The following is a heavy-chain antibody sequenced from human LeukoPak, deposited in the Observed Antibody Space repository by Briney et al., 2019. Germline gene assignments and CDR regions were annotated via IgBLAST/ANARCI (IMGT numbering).Heavy chain of an antibody. CDR2: IYSGGDT. J-gene: IGHJ4*02. V-gene: IGHV3-66*04. CDR3: ASQGGITIVRAVPAFGY. D-gene: IGHD3-10*01. CDR1: GFSVSANH. Sequence: PGGSLRLSCAASGFSVSANHMNWVRQVPGKGLDWVSVIYSGGDTYYADSVKGRFTFSRDNSKNTLHLQMNSLRPEDTAVYYCASQGGITIVRAVPAFGYWGQGTLVTVSS.